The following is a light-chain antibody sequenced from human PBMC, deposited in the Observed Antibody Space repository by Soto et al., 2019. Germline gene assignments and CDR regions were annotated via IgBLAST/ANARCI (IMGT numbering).Light chain of an antibody. J-gene: IGKJ1*01. Sequence: ILMTQSPATLSVSPGERATLSCRASQSVSNNLAWYQQKPGQAPRLLIYDASTRATGIPARFSGIGSGTEFTLTMSGLQSEDFAVYCCQQYNNWPPWTFGQGTKVEIK. V-gene: IGKV3-15*01. CDR1: QSVSNN. CDR2: DAS. CDR3: QQYNNWPPWT.